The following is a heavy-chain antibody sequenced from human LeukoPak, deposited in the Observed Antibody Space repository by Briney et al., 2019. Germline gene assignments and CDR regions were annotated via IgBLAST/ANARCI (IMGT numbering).Heavy chain of an antibody. CDR2: IYPGDSDT. CDR1: GYSFTSYW. CDR3: ARPTYYYDSSGYTGHDAFDI. V-gene: IGHV5-51*01. D-gene: IGHD3-22*01. J-gene: IGHJ3*02. Sequence: GESLKISCKGSGYSFTSYWIGWVRQMPGKGLEWIGIIYPGDSDTRYSPSFQGQVTISADKSISTAYLQWSSLKASDTAMYYCARPTYYYDSSGYTGHDAFDIWGQGTMVTVSS.